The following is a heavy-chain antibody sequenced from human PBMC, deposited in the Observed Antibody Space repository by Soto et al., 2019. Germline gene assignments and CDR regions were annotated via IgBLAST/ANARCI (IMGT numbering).Heavy chain of an antibody. Sequence: ASVKVSCKASGFTFTSSAVQWVRQARGQRLEWIGWIVVGSGNTNYAQKFQERVTITRDMSTSTAYMELSSLRSEDTAVYYCAAGLYGGAGTFDYWGQGTLVTVS. CDR2: IVVGSGNT. J-gene: IGHJ4*02. CDR1: GFTFTSSA. CDR3: AAGLYGGAGTFDY. D-gene: IGHD4-17*01. V-gene: IGHV1-58*01.